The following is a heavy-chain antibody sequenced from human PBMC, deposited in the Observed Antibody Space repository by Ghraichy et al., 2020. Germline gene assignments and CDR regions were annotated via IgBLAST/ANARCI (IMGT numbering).Heavy chain of an antibody. Sequence: SETLSLTCTVSGGSISNSYWSWIRQPPGKGLEWIGYIYYTGSTNYNPSLKSRVTISVDTSKNQFSLKLSSVTAADTAVYYCARESGSYFGVDYWGQGTLVTVSS. D-gene: IGHD1-26*01. CDR2: IYYTGST. J-gene: IGHJ4*02. V-gene: IGHV4-59*01. CDR1: GGSISNSY. CDR3: ARESGSYFGVDY.